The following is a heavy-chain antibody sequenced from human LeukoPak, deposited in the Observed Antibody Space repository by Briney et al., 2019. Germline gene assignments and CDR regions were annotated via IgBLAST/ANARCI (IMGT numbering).Heavy chain of an antibody. D-gene: IGHD2-2*01. J-gene: IGHJ4*02. CDR1: GFSITTYY. CDR2: IFHTGDT. CDR3: ARVRYCSTNRCYDREFDN. Sequence: PSETLSLTCTVSGFSITTYYWSWIRQPPGKGLEWIGYIFHTGDTNYNPSLKSRVTISVDTSKNQFSLQLNSVTAADTAVYYCARVRYCSTNRCYDREFDNWGQGTLVTVSS. V-gene: IGHV4-59*01.